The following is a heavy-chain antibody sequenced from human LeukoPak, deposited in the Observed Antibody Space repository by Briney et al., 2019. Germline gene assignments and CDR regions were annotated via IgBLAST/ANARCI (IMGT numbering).Heavy chain of an antibody. CDR3: ASYYYDSSGYYVPGY. CDR1: GYSISSGYY. CDR2: IYNSGST. V-gene: IGHV4-38-2*02. Sequence: SETLSLTCTVSGYSISSGYYWGWIRQAPGKGLEWIGSIYNSGSTYYNPSLKSRVTISVDMSKNQFSLKMSSVTAADTAVYYCASYYYDSSGYYVPGYWGQGTLVTVSS. J-gene: IGHJ4*02. D-gene: IGHD3-22*01.